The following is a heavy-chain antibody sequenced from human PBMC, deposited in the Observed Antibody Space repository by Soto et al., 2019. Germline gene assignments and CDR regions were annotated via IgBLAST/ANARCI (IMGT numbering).Heavy chain of an antibody. CDR2: IYYSGST. CDR1: GGSISSYY. CDR3: ARHLIDSSGWLGYYYYMDV. Sequence: KPSETLSLTCTVSGGSISSYYWSWIRQPPGKGLEWIGYIYYSGSTNYNPSLKSRVTISVDTSKNQFSLKLSSVTAADTAVYYCARHLIDSSGWLGYYYYMDVWGKGTTVTVSS. V-gene: IGHV4-59*08. J-gene: IGHJ6*03. D-gene: IGHD6-19*01.